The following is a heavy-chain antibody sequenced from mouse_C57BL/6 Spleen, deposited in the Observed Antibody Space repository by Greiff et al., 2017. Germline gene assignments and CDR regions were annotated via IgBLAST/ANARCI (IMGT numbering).Heavy chain of an antibody. CDR1: GYTFTDYY. D-gene: IGHD1-1*01. V-gene: IGHV1-76*01. CDR3: ARDYYDGAY. Sequence: VQLQESGAELVRPGASVKLSCKASGYTFTDYYINWVKQRPGQGLEWIARIYPGSGNTYYNEKFKGKATLTAEKSSSTAYMQLSSLTSEDSAVYFYARDYYDGAYWGQGTLVTVSA. J-gene: IGHJ3*01. CDR2: IYPGSGNT.